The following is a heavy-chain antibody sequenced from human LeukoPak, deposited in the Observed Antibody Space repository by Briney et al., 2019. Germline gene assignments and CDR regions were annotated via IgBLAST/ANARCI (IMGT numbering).Heavy chain of an antibody. CDR2: IYYSGNT. CDR3: ARESYSSSYLFDF. V-gene: IGHV4-59*12. CDR1: GGSISSDY. D-gene: IGHD6-6*01. J-gene: IGHJ4*02. Sequence: SETLSLTCTVSGGSISSDYWSWIRQPPGKGLEWIGYIYYSGNTKYNPSLKSRVTISLDTSKNQFSLKLSSVTAADTAVYYCARESYSSSYLFDFWGQGTLVTVSS.